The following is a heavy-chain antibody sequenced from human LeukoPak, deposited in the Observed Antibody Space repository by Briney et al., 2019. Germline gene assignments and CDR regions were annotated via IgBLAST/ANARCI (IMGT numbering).Heavy chain of an antibody. V-gene: IGHV3-66*01. CDR2: IYSGGST. CDR1: GFTVSSNY. J-gene: IGHJ4*02. D-gene: IGHD4-17*01. CDR3: AREPSVKATVTEDY. Sequence: PGGSLRLSCAASGFTVSSNYMSWVRQAPGKGLEWVSVIYSGGSTYYADSVKGRFTISRDNSKNTLYLQMNSLRAEDTAVYYCAREPSVKATVTEDYWGQGTLVTVSS.